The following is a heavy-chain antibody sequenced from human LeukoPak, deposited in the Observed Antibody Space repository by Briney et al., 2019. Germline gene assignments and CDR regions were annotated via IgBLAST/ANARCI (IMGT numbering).Heavy chain of an antibody. V-gene: IGHV3-9*03. Sequence: GGSLRLSCAASGFTFDDYAMHWVRQVPGKGLEWVSGISWNSGSIGYADSVKGRFTISRGNAKNSLYLQMNSLRAEDMALYYCAKSKTVTTEFDHWGQGTLVTVSS. CDR2: ISWNSGSI. CDR1: GFTFDDYA. D-gene: IGHD4-17*01. CDR3: AKSKTVTTEFDH. J-gene: IGHJ4*02.